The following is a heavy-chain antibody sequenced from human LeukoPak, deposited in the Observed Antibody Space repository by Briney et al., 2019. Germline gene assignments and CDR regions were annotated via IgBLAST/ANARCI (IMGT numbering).Heavy chain of an antibody. CDR1: GYTFTSYD. CDR2: MNPNSGNT. J-gene: IGHJ6*03. V-gene: IGHV1-8*01. CDR3: ARSPIISSPTDMDV. D-gene: IGHD1-26*01. Sequence: ASVKVSCKASGYTFTSYDINWVRQATGQGLEWMGWMNPNSGNTGHAQKFQGRVTMTRNTSISTAYMELSSLRSEDTAVYYCARSPIISSPTDMDVWGKGTTVTVSS.